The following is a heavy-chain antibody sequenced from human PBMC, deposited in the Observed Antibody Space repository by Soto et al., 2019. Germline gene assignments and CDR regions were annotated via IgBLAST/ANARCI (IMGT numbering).Heavy chain of an antibody. Sequence: QVELVQSGAEVKTPGSSVKVSCKASEETFNKFAITWVRQAPGQGLEWMGGIILLFGKTEYAQQFRGRLTIPADKSTRTIYMELDNLRSEDTAIYYCTRAPFDFYSRIDPWGPGPLVPVSS. CDR3: TRAPFDFYSRIDP. J-gene: IGHJ5*01. V-gene: IGHV1-69*06. CDR1: EETFNKFA. CDR2: IILLFGKT. D-gene: IGHD2-15*01.